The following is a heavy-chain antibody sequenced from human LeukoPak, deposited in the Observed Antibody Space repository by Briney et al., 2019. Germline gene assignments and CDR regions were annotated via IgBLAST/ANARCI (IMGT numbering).Heavy chain of an antibody. CDR3: VRQMIRFWFDP. J-gene: IGHJ5*02. V-gene: IGHV3-7*01. D-gene: IGHD3-16*01. CDR2: INPDGSQK. Sequence: GGSLRLSCAASGFTFSLYWMTWVRHSPGKGLEWVADINPDGSQKYSVDSVKGRFTISRDNAKNSLFLQMNSLRAEDTAVYYCVRQMIRFWFDPWGQGTLVTVSS. CDR1: GFTFSLYW.